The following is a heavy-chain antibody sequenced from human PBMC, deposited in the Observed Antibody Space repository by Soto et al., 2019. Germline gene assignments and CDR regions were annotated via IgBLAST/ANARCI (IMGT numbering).Heavy chain of an antibody. J-gene: IGHJ4*02. CDR2: ISWNSGSI. Sequence: GGSLRLSCAASGFTFDDYAMHWVRQAPGKGLEWVSGISWNSGSIGYADSVKGRFTISGDNAKNSLYLQMNSLRAEDTALYYCAKGGGNYDYGDYPFDYWGQGTLVTVSS. CDR3: AKGGGNYDYGDYPFDY. V-gene: IGHV3-9*01. CDR1: GFTFDDYA. D-gene: IGHD4-17*01.